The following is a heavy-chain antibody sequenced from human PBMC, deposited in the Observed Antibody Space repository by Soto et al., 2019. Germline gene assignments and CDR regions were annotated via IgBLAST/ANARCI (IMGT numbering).Heavy chain of an antibody. Sequence: ASVKVSCKASGYTFTSHILHWVRQAPGQRLEWMGWINADNGNTKYSGKFQGRVTITRDISASAVYMELISLRSEDTALYYCARDLCGSTSCAPWFDPWGQGTLVTVSS. D-gene: IGHD2-2*01. CDR1: GYTFTSHI. CDR3: ARDLCGSTSCAPWFDP. CDR2: INADNGNT. J-gene: IGHJ5*02. V-gene: IGHV1-3*01.